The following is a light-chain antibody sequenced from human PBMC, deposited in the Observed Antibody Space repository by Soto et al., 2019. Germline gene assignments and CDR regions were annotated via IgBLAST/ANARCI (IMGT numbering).Light chain of an antibody. CDR1: QSISSW. J-gene: IGKJ2*02. CDR3: QQYNNYSCT. Sequence: DIQMTQSPSTLSASVGDRVTITCRASQSISSWLAWYQQKPGKAPKLLIYKASSLESGVPSRFSGSGSGTEYTPTISSLQPADFATYYCQQYNNYSCTFGQGTKLEIK. CDR2: KAS. V-gene: IGKV1-5*03.